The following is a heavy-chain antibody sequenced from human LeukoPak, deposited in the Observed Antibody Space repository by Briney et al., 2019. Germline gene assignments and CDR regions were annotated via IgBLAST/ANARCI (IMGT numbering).Heavy chain of an antibody. D-gene: IGHD2-2*01. Sequence: GGSLRLSCAASGFSFSTYWMHWGRQAPGKGLVWVSRINSDGSSTSYADSVKGRFTISRDNAKNTLYLQMNSLRAEDTAVYYCARGYCSSTSCYSADWGQGTLVTVSS. CDR1: GFSFSTYW. CDR2: INSDGSST. CDR3: ARGYCSSTSCYSAD. J-gene: IGHJ4*02. V-gene: IGHV3-74*01.